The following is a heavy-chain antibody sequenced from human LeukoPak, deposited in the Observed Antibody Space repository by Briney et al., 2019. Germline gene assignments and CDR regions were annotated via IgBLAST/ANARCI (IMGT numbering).Heavy chain of an antibody. D-gene: IGHD1-26*01. CDR1: GYSISSGYY. CDR2: NYHSGST. Sequence: SETLSLTCTVSGYSISSGYYWGWIRQPPGKGLEWIGSNYHSGSTYYNPSLKSRVTISVDTSKNQFSLKLSSVTAADTAVYYCARRIQLRTGDPRYFDYWGQGTLVTVSS. CDR3: ARRIQLRTGDPRYFDY. V-gene: IGHV4-38-2*02. J-gene: IGHJ4*02.